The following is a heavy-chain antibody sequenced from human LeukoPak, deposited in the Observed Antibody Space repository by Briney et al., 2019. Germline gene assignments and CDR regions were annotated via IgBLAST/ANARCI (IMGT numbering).Heavy chain of an antibody. Sequence: GGSLRLSCAASGFTFSSYWMNWARQAPGKGLEWVASINHNGNVNYYVDSVKGRFTISRDNSKNTLYLQMNSLRAEDTAVYYCARDGYGGSYEYSGTYSEYYGMDVWGQGTMVTVSS. V-gene: IGHV3-7*01. J-gene: IGHJ6*02. CDR1: GFTFSSYW. CDR3: ARDGYGGSYEYSGTYSEYYGMDV. CDR2: INHNGNVN. D-gene: IGHD1-26*01.